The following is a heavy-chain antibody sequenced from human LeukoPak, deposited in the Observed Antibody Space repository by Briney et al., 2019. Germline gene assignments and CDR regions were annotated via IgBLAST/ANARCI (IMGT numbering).Heavy chain of an antibody. J-gene: IGHJ5*02. D-gene: IGHD3-10*01. CDR2: ISSSSSYI. CDR3: ARESRGITMVRGVIKGNWFDP. CDR1: GFTFDDYA. Sequence: GGSLRLSCAASGFTFDDYAMHWVRQAPGKGLEWVSSISSSSSYIYYADSVKGRFTISRDNAKNSLYLQMNSLRAEDTAVYYCARESRGITMVRGVIKGNWFDPWGQGTLVTVSS. V-gene: IGHV3-21*01.